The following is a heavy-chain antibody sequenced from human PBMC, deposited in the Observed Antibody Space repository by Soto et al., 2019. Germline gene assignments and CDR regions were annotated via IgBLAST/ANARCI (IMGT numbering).Heavy chain of an antibody. CDR3: ARGSTHYYYDSSGYFNDY. CDR1: GGSISNYY. Sequence: SETLSLTCTVSGGSISNYYWSWIRQPPGKGLEWIAYIYYTGSTNYNPSLKSRVTIAIDTSKSQISLKLSSVTAADTAVYYCARGSTHYYYDSSGYFNDYWGQGTLVTASS. J-gene: IGHJ4*02. D-gene: IGHD3-22*01. V-gene: IGHV4-59*01. CDR2: IYYTGST.